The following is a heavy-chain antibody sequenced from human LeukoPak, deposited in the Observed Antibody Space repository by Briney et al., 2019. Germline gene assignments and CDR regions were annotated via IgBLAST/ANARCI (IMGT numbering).Heavy chain of an antibody. Sequence: ASVKVSCKASGYTFTSYGISWVRQAPGQGLEWMGWINPNSGGINYAESVQGRFTISRDTSMSTLYLEMNRLRAEDTAVYYCARDLFDCFGELTLLGFDPWGQGTLVTVSS. CDR1: GYTFTSYG. CDR3: ARDLFDCFGELTLLGFDP. CDR2: INPNSGGI. D-gene: IGHD3-10*01. V-gene: IGHV1-2*02. J-gene: IGHJ5*02.